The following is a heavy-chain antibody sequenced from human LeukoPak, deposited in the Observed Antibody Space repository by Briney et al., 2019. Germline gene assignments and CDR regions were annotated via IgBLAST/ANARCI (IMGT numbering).Heavy chain of an antibody. CDR3: ARVRVPYYYGSGSYYNVWFDP. Sequence: ASVKVSCKASGYTFTSYGISWVRQAPGQGLEWMGWINAYNGNTNYAQKLQGRVTMTTDTSTSTAYMELRSLRSDDTAVYYCARVRVPYYYGSGSYYNVWFDPWGQGTLVTVSS. D-gene: IGHD3-10*01. CDR1: GYTFTSYG. V-gene: IGHV1-18*01. J-gene: IGHJ5*02. CDR2: INAYNGNT.